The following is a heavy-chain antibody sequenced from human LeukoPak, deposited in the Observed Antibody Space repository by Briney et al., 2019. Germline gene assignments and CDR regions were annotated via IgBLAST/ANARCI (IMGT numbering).Heavy chain of an antibody. D-gene: IGHD6-13*01. V-gene: IGHV1-18*01. CDR1: GYTFTSYG. J-gene: IGHJ4*02. Sequence: ASVKVSCKASGYTFTSYGISWVRQAPGQGLEWMGWISAYNGNTNYAQKLQGRVTMTTDTSTSTAYMELGSLRSDDTAVYYCARDGRGYSSSWYGDYWGQGTLVTVSS. CDR2: ISAYNGNT. CDR3: ARDGRGYSSSWYGDY.